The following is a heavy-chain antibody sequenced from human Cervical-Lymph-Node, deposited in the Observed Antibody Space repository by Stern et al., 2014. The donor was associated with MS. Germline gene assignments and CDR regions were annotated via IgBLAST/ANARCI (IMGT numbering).Heavy chain of an antibody. D-gene: IGHD6-13*01. V-gene: IGHV2-70*11. CDR3: ARTPCAYSRVELDY. Sequence: ESGPALVKPTQTLTLTCTFSGFSLSTGVMCVSWIRQPPGKALEWLARIDWDDDKYYSTSLKTRLTISKDTSKNQVVLTMTNMDPVDTATYYCARTPCAYSRVELDYWGQGTLVTVSS. CDR1: GFSLSTGVMC. CDR2: IDWDDDK. J-gene: IGHJ4*02.